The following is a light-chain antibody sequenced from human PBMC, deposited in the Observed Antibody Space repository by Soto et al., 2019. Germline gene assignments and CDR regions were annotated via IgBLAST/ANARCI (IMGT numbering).Light chain of an antibody. Sequence: QSALTQPPSASGSPGQSVTISCTGTSSDVGGYNYVSWYQQHPGKAPKFMIYEVNKRPSGVPDRFSGSKSGNTASLTVSGLQAGDEADYYCTSYAGSCGYVFGTGTKLTVL. CDR1: SSDVGGYNY. CDR2: EVN. J-gene: IGLJ1*01. CDR3: TSYAGSCGYV. V-gene: IGLV2-8*01.